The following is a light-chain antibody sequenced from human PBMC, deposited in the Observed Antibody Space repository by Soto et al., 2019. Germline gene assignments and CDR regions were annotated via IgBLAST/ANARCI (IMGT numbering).Light chain of an antibody. V-gene: IGKV1-5*01. CDR3: QQYNDYSPYT. J-gene: IGKJ2*01. CDR2: DAS. CDR1: QTIYTW. Sequence: DIPMTQSPSTLSASVGDTVTITCRASQTIYTWLAWYQQKPGKAPKVIIYDASTLESGVLSRFSGSGSGTEFTLTISSLQPDDFATYYCQQYNDYSPYTFGQGTKVQI.